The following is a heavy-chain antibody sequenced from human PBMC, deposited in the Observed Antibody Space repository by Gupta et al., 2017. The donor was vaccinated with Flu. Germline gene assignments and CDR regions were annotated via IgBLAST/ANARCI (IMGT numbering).Heavy chain of an antibody. CDR3: AKVGSIVGATPRPHFDY. V-gene: IGHV3-23*01. CDR1: GFTFSSYA. D-gene: IGHD1-26*01. J-gene: IGHJ4*02. Sequence: EVQLLESGGDLVQPGGSLRLSCAASGFTFSSYAMSWVRQAPGKGLEWVSAISGSGGSTYYADSVKGRFTISRDNSKNTLYLQMNSLRAEDTAVYYCAKVGSIVGATPRPHFDYWGQGTLVTVSS. CDR2: ISGSGGST.